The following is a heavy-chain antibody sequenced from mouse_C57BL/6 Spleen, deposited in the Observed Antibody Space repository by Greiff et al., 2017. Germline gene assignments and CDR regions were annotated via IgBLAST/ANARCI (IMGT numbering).Heavy chain of an antibody. J-gene: IGHJ4*01. Sequence: QVQLQQPGAELVMPGASVKLSCKASGYTFTSYWMHWVKQRPGQGLEWIGEIDPSDSYTNYNQKFKGKSTLTVDKSSSTAYMQLSRLTSEASAVYYCARAGDSSDYDYAMDYWGQGTSVTVSS. CDR3: ARAGDSSDYDYAMDY. D-gene: IGHD3-2*02. V-gene: IGHV1-69*01. CDR2: IDPSDSYT. CDR1: GYTFTSYW.